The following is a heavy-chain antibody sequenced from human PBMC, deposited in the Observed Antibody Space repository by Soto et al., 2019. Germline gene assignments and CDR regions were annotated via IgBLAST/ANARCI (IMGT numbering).Heavy chain of an antibody. V-gene: IGHV4-34*01. CDR2: INHSGST. D-gene: IGHD3-22*01. Sequence: SETLSLTCAVYGGSFSGYYWSWIRQPPGKGLEWIGEINHSGSTNYNPSLKSRVTISVDTSKNQFSLKLSSVTAADTAVYYCARIVRYYYYYMDVWGKGTTVTVSS. CDR1: GGSFSGYY. J-gene: IGHJ6*03. CDR3: ARIVRYYYYYMDV.